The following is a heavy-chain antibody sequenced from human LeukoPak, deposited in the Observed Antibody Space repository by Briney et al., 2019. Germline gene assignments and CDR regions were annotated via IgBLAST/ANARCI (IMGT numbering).Heavy chain of an antibody. J-gene: IGHJ4*02. Sequence: GGSLRLSCAASGFTFSNYAVNWVRQAPGKGLEWVSYISGSTSTIYYTNSVKGRFTISRDNAKNSLYLQMNSLRDEDTAVYYCATSSGALDYWGQGTLVTVSS. CDR2: ISGSTSTI. D-gene: IGHD1-26*01. CDR3: ATSSGALDY. CDR1: GFTFSNYA. V-gene: IGHV3-48*02.